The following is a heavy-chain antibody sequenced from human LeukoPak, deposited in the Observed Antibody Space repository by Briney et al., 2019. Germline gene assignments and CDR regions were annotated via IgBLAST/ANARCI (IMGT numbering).Heavy chain of an antibody. V-gene: IGHV4-39*01. J-gene: IGHJ4*02. Sequence: SETLSLTCTVSGGSISSSSYYWGWIRQPPGKGLEWIGGIYYSGSTYYNPSLKSRVTISVDTSKNQFSLKLSSVTAADTAVYYCARHAVLTYYYDYWGQGTLVTVSS. CDR2: IYYSGST. CDR1: GGSISSSSYY. D-gene: IGHD6-19*01. CDR3: ARHAVLTYYYDY.